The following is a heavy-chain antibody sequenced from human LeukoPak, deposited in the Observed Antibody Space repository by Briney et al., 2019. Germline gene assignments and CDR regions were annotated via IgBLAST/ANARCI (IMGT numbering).Heavy chain of an antibody. D-gene: IGHD1-26*01. J-gene: IGHJ4*02. CDR3: AGTGIVGGFDY. Sequence: ASVKVSCKASGYTFTSYYMHWVRQAPGQGLEWMGIINPSGGSTSYAQKFQGRVTMTRDTSTSTVYMELCSLRSEDTAVYYCAGTGIVGGFDYWGQGTLVTVSS. CDR1: GYTFTSYY. V-gene: IGHV1-46*01. CDR2: INPSGGST.